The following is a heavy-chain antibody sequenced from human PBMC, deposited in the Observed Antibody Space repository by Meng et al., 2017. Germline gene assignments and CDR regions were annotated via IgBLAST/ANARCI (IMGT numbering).Heavy chain of an antibody. Sequence: GGSLRLSCAASGFTFSSYSMNWVRQAPGKGLEWVSSISSSSSYIYYADSVKGRFTISRDNAKNSLYLQMSSLRAEDTAVYYCARVSGSYSANDYWGQGTLVTVSS. CDR3: ARVSGSYSANDY. D-gene: IGHD1-26*01. CDR2: ISSSSSYI. CDR1: GFTFSSYS. J-gene: IGHJ4*02. V-gene: IGHV3-21*01.